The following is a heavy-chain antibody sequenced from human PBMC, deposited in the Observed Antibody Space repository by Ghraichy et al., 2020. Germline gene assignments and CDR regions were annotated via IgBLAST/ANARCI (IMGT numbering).Heavy chain of an antibody. D-gene: IGHD6-6*01. V-gene: IGHV3-23*01. J-gene: IGHJ4*02. CDR3: ARYSSSTTLEY. CDR2: IGGSGSGT. Sequence: GGSLRLSCAASGFTFSNYAMNWVRQAPGKGLEWVSAIGGSGSGTYYIDSVKGRFTISRDNSKNTLYLQMSSLRAEDTAVYYCARYSSSTTLEYWCQGTLVTVSS. CDR1: GFTFSNYA.